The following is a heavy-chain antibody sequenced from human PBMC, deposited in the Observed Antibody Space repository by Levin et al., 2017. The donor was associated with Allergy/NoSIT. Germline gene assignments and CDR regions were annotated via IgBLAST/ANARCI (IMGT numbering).Heavy chain of an antibody. D-gene: IGHD4-11*01. J-gene: IGHJ6*02. CDR3: ARSHTVTTSIYYYYYGMDV. CDR2: IWYDGSNK. Sequence: GGSLRLSCAASGFTFSSYGMHWVRQAPGKGLEWVAVIWYDGSNKYYADSVKGRFTISRDNSKNTLYLQMNSLRAEDTAVYYCARSHTVTTSIYYYYYGMDVWGQGTTVTVSS. CDR1: GFTFSSYG. V-gene: IGHV3-33*01.